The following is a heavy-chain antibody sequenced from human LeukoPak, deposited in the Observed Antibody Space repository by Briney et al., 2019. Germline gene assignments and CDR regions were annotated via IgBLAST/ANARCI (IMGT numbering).Heavy chain of an antibody. J-gene: IGHJ4*02. Sequence: SQTLSLTCAISGDSVSSNSAAWNWLRQSPSGGLEWLGRPYYRSKWYSDYAVSVKSRITINPDTSKNQFSLQLNSVTPEDTAVYYCARYTSAWCLDYWGRGTLVTVSS. V-gene: IGHV6-1*01. CDR1: GDSVSSNSAA. CDR3: ARYTSAWCLDY. D-gene: IGHD6-19*01. CDR2: PYYRSKWYS.